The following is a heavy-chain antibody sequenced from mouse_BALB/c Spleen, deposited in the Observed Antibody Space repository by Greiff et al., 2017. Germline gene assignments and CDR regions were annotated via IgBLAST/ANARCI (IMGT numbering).Heavy chain of an antibody. CDR1: GYSITSDYA. V-gene: IGHV3-2*02. CDR3: ARSGGNYPYWYFDV. J-gene: IGHJ1*01. CDR2: ISYSGST. Sequence: ESGPGLVKPSQSLSLTCTVTGYSITSDYAWNWIRQFPGNKLEWMGYISYSGSTSYNPSLKSRISITRDTSKNQFFLQLNSVTTEDTATYYCARSGGNYPYWYFDVWGAGTTVTVSS. D-gene: IGHD2-1*01.